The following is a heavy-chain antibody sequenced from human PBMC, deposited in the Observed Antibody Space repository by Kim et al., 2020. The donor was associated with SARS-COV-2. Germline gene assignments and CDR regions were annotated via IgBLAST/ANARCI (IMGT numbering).Heavy chain of an antibody. CDR2: IKSKTDGGTT. J-gene: IGHJ5*02. D-gene: IGHD3-10*01. CDR3: TTDLIYYYGSGSYSA. V-gene: IGHV3-15*01. CDR1: GFTFSNAW. Sequence: GGSLRLSCAASGFTFSNAWMSWVRQAPGKGLEWVGRIKSKTDGGTTDYAAPVKGRFTISRDDSKNTLYLQMNSLKTEDTAVYYCTTDLIYYYGSGSYSAWGQGTLVTVSS.